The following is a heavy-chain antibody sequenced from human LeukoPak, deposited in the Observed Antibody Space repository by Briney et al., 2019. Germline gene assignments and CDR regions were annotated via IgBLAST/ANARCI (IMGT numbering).Heavy chain of an antibody. Sequence: GGSLRLSCAASGFTFSIYSMNWVRQAPGKGLEWVSSISSSSSYIYYADSVKGRFTISRDNAKNSLYLQMNSLRAEDTAVYYCAREYSSCWYFSRNYYYYGMDVWGQGTTVTVSS. J-gene: IGHJ6*02. CDR1: GFTFSIYS. CDR2: ISSSSSYI. CDR3: AREYSSCWYFSRNYYYYGMDV. V-gene: IGHV3-21*01. D-gene: IGHD6-19*01.